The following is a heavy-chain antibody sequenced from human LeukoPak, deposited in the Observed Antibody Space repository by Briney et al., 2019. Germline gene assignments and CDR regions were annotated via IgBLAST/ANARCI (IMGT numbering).Heavy chain of an antibody. V-gene: IGHV3-21*06. CDR2: IGPTGFDR. CDR1: GLTFSTSG. Sequence: NPGGSLRLSCTTSGLTFSTSGFNWVRQAPGKGLEWVASIGPTGFDRYHADSIKGRFTIPRDNANNFLYLQMDSLRAEDTAVYYCATETNGRHYDYWGQGTLLTVSS. CDR3: ATETNGRHYDY. D-gene: IGHD1-14*01. J-gene: IGHJ4*02.